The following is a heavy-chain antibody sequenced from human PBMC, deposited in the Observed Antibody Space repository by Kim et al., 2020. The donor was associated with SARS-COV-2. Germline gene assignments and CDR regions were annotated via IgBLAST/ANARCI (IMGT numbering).Heavy chain of an antibody. CDR2: INHSGST. V-gene: IGHV4-34*01. CDR1: GGSFSGYY. CDR3: AGPSSNLRRGSKTSGYYLY. J-gene: IGHJ4*02. Sequence: SETLSLTCAVYGGSFSGYYWSWIRQPPGKGLEWIGEINHSGSTNYNPSLKSRVTISVDTSKNQFSLKLSSVTAADTAVYYCAGPSSNLRRGSKTSGYYLYWGQGTLVTVSS. D-gene: IGHD3-22*01.